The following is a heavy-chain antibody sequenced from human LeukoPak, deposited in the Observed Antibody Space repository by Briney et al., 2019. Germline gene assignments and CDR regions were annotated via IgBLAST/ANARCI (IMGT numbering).Heavy chain of an antibody. CDR3: ARGGRVVVIDDAFDI. V-gene: IGHV5-51*01. CDR1: GYSFTSYW. CDR2: IYPGDSDT. D-gene: IGHD3-22*01. J-gene: IGHJ3*02. Sequence: GESLKISCKGSGYSFTSYWIGWVRQMPGKGLEWMGIIYPGDSDTRYSPSLQGQVTISADKSISTAYLQWSSLKASDTAMYYCARGGRVVVIDDAFDIWGQGTMVTVSS.